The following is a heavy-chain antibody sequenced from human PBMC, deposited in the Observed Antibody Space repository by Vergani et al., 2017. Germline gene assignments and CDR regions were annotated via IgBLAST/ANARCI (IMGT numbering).Heavy chain of an antibody. CDR2: ISSNGGST. Sequence: EVQLVESGGGLVQPGGSLRLSCSASGFTFSSYAMHWVRQAPGKGLEYVSAISSNGGSTYYADSVKGRFTISRDNSKNTLYLQMSSLRAEDTAVYYCVKGGSGSYSKPRFDYWGQGTLVTVSS. V-gene: IGHV3-64D*06. D-gene: IGHD3-10*01. CDR1: GFTFSSYA. CDR3: VKGGSGSYSKPRFDY. J-gene: IGHJ4*02.